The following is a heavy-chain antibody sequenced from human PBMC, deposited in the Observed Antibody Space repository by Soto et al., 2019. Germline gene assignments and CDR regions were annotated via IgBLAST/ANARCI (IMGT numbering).Heavy chain of an antibody. CDR1: GGSITSDY. J-gene: IGHJ5*02. CDR3: GRHGWLVPLIGSCWFHP. D-gene: IGHD6-19*01. Sequence: PSETLSLTCTVSGGSITSDYWSWIRQSPGKGLEWIAFIFYTGITNYNPSLRSRVTISVDTSKNQCSLMLNSVTAAATAVSYCGRHGWLVPLIGSCWFHPWGQGTLVTVS. CDR2: IFYTGIT. V-gene: IGHV4-59*01.